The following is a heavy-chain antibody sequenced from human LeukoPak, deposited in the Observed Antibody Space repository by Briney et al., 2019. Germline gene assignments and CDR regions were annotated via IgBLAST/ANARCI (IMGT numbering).Heavy chain of an antibody. D-gene: IGHD4-23*01. Sequence: PSETLSLTCTVSGVSISGIIYCWGGIRQPPRKGLEWIGTICYSGSTYYNPSLKSRVTISVDTSKNQYSMRMSSVTAADPAAYYCASGYGGNINWFDPWGQGTLVTVSS. V-gene: IGHV4-39*01. J-gene: IGHJ5*02. CDR1: GVSISGIIYC. CDR3: ASGYGGNINWFDP. CDR2: ICYSGST.